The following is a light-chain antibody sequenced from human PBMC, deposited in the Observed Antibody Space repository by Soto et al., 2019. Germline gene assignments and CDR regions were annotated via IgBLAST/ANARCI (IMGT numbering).Light chain of an antibody. CDR3: SSYTNINTRACV. CDR2: EVT. Sequence: QSVLTQPAAVSGCPGQSITISCTGTSGDIGSYNRVSWYQQHPGKAPKLIIYEVTDRPSGVSNRFSGSKSGNTASLTISGLQAEDEAEYYCSSYTNINTRACVFGTGTKVTVL. V-gene: IGLV2-14*01. J-gene: IGLJ1*01. CDR1: SGDIGSYNR.